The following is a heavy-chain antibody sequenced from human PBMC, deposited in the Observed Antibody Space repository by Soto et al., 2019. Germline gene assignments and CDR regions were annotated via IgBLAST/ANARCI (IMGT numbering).Heavy chain of an antibody. Sequence: SVKVSCKASGGTFSSYAISWVRQAPGQGLEWMGGIIPIFGTANYAQKFQGRVTITADESTSTAYMELSSLRSEDTAVYYCESDRGDGYNWPYYFDCWGQETLVTSPQ. CDR3: ESDRGDGYNWPYYFDC. J-gene: IGHJ4*02. CDR2: IIPIFGTA. V-gene: IGHV1-69*13. D-gene: IGHD5-12*01. CDR1: GGTFSSYA.